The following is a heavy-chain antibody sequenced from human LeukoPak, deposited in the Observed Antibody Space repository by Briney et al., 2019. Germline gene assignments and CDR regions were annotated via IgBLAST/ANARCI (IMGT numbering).Heavy chain of an antibody. J-gene: IGHJ4*02. V-gene: IGHV3-23*01. CDR2: FSGISTT. D-gene: IGHD6-19*01. CDR1: GFTFSSYA. CDR3: AKLRQWQPQRYFFEY. Sequence: HPGGSLPLSCAASGFTFSSYAMSWVRRAPGKGLEWVSTFSGISTTSYADAVKGRVTISRDNSKNTLYLQMDSLRAEDTAVYYCAKLRQWQPQRYFFEYWGQGALVTVAS.